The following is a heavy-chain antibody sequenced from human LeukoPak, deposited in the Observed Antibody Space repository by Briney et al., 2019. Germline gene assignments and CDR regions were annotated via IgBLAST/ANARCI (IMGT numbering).Heavy chain of an antibody. CDR3: ARARPGYYFDY. CDR1: GFTFSSYW. V-gene: IGHV3-48*01. D-gene: IGHD6-6*01. CDR2: ISSSSSAI. J-gene: IGHJ4*02. Sequence: GGSLRLSCAASGFTFSSYWMNWVRQAPGKGLEWVSYISSSSSAIYYADSVKGRFTISRDNAKNSLYLQMSSLRAEDTAVYYCARARPGYYFDYWGQGTLVTVSS.